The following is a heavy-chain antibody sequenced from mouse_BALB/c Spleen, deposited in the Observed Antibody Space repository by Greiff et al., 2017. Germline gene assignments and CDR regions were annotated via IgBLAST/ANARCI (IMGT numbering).Heavy chain of an antibody. CDR2: IYPGSGST. V-gene: IGHV1-55*01. D-gene: IGHD2-14*01. J-gene: IGHJ3*01. CDR1: GYNFTSYW. CDR3: ARSNYYRYDAWFAY. Sequence: QVQLKQPGAELVKPGTSVKLSCKASGYNFTSYWINWVKLRPGQGLEWIGDIYPGSGSTNYNEKFKSKATLTVDTSSSTAYMQLSSLASEDSALYYCARSNYYRYDAWFAYWGQGTLVTVSA.